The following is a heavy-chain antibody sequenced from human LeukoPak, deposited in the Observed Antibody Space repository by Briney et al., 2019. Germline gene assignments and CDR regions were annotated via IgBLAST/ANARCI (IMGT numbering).Heavy chain of an antibody. CDR1: GFTFNSHA. CDR2: ISAGGDTI. CDR3: AYFDSSGYYYGRLRY. J-gene: IGHJ4*02. Sequence: GGSLRLSCAASGFTFNSHAMSWVHQTPGKGLEWVSSISAGGDTIHYTDSVKGRFTISRDNSKSTLYLQMNSLRAEGTAVYFCAYFDSSGYYYGRLRYWGQGTPVTVSS. V-gene: IGHV3-23*01. D-gene: IGHD3-22*01.